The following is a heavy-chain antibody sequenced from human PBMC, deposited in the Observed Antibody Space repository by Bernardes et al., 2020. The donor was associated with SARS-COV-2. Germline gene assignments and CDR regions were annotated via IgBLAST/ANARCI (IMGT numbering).Heavy chain of an antibody. J-gene: IGHJ4*02. D-gene: IGHD3-10*01. CDR1: GGSISSGSYY. CDR2: IYTSGST. Sequence: SETLSLTCTVSGGSISSGSYYWSWIRQPAGKGLEWIGRIYTSGSTNYNPSLKSRVTISVDTSKNQFSLKLSSVTAADTAVYYCARDSIMVRGDYWGQGTLVTVSS. V-gene: IGHV4-61*02. CDR3: ARDSIMVRGDY.